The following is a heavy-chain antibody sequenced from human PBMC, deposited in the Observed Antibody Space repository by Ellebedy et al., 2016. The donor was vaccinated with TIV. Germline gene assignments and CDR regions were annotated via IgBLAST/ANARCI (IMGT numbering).Heavy chain of an antibody. Sequence: GESLKISCAASGFTFDNFNMHWVRLPPGKGLEWVSIIRQDGGSTSYAASVRGRFTISRDNSKNSLYLQMNSVISEDTALYYCAKDIMGSIDYWGQGTPVTVSA. CDR1: GFTFDNFN. CDR3: AKDIMGSIDY. D-gene: IGHD2-8*01. V-gene: IGHV3-43*01. J-gene: IGHJ4*02. CDR2: IRQDGGST.